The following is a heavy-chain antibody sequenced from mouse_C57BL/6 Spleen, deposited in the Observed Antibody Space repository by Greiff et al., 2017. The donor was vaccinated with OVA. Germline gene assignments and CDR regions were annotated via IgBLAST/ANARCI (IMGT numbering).Heavy chain of an antibody. CDR2: INPYNGDT. CDR1: GYSFTGYF. CDR3: ARGKLTDYFDY. V-gene: IGHV1-20*01. J-gene: IGHJ2*01. Sequence: VHVKQSGPELVKPGDSVKISCKASGYSFTGYFMNWVMQSHGKSLEWIGRINPYNGDTFYNQKFKGKATLTVDKSSSTAHMELRSLTSEDSAVYYCARGKLTDYFDYWGQGTTLTVSS. D-gene: IGHD4-1*01.